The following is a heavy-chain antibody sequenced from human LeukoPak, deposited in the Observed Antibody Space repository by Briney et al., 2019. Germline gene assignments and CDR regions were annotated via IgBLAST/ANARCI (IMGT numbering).Heavy chain of an antibody. V-gene: IGHV4-61*02. CDR3: ARDRISGSYSVPGFDP. CDR1: GGSISSGSYY. D-gene: IGHD1-26*01. CDR2: IYTSGST. Sequence: SETLSLTCTVSGGSISSGSYYWSWIRQPAGKGLEWIGRIYTSGSTNYNPSLKSRVTISVDTSKNQFSLKLSSVTAADTAVYYCARDRISGSYSVPGFDPWGQGTLVTVSS. J-gene: IGHJ5*02.